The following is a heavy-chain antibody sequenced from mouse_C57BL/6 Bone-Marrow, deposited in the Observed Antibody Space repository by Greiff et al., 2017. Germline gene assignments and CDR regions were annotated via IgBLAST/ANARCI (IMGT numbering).Heavy chain of an antibody. J-gene: IGHJ4*01. CDR1: GYTFTSYW. D-gene: IGHD1-1*01. CDR2: ILPGSGST. CDR3: ASNPFNYYGSSYYAMDY. V-gene: IGHV1-9*01. Sequence: QVQLQQPGAELVKPGASVKLSCKASGYTFTSYWMHWVKQRPGHGLEWIGEILPGSGSTNYNEKFKGKATFTADTSSNTAYMQLSSLTTEDSAIYYCASNPFNYYGSSYYAMDYWGQGTSVTVSS.